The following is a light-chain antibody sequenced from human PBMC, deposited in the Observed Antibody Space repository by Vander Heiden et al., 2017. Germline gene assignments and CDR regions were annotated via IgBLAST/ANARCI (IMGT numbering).Light chain of an antibody. J-gene: IGLJ2*01. V-gene: IGLV2-8*01. CDR2: EVS. Sequence: LTPPPSASGSPGQSVTISCTGTSSDVGGYNYVAWYQQHPGKPPKLRIYEVSKRPSGVPDRFSGSKSGNTASLTVSGLQAEDEADYCCSSYAGSNNFVFGGGTKLTVL. CDR1: SSDVGGYNY. CDR3: SSYAGSNNFV.